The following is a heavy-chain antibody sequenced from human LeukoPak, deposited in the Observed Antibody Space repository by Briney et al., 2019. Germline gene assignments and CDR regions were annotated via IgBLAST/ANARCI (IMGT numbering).Heavy chain of an antibody. V-gene: IGHV4-31*03. CDR1: GYSISSGYY. Sequence: SETLSLTCTVSGYSISSGYYWGWIRQHPGKGLEWIGYIYYSGNTYYSPSLKGRVAILLDTSKNQFSLNLSSMTAADTAVYYCAKSYYGTNSVTAFDIWGQGTMVTVSS. D-gene: IGHD4-23*01. CDR3: AKSYYGTNSVTAFDI. J-gene: IGHJ3*02. CDR2: IYYSGNT.